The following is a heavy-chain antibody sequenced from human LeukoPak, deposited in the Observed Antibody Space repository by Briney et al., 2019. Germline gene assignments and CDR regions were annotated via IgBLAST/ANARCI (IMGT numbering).Heavy chain of an antibody. J-gene: IGHJ4*02. CDR1: GFTFSSYA. Sequence: GGSLRLSCAASGFTFSSYAMSWVRQAPGKGLEWVSAISGSGGSTYYADSVKGRFTISRDNSKNTLYLQMNSLRAKDTAVYYCAKDEYYDFWSGYDDWGQGTLVTVSS. D-gene: IGHD3-3*01. V-gene: IGHV3-23*01. CDR3: AKDEYYDFWSGYDD. CDR2: ISGSGGST.